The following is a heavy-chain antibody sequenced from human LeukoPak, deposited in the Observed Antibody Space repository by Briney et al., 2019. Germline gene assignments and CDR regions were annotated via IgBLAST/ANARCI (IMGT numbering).Heavy chain of an antibody. D-gene: IGHD1-7*01. V-gene: IGHV3-15*04. CDR1: GFTFDYAW. CDR3: TTDEDWNYARKDV. J-gene: IGHJ6*02. Sequence: GGSLRLSCAASGFTFDYAWMSWVRQVPGKGLEWVGQTVSEIDGGTTDYAAPVKGRFTISRDDSKSALYLQMNSLKIEDTAVYYCTTDEDWNYARKDVWGQGATVIVSS. CDR2: TVSEIDGGTT.